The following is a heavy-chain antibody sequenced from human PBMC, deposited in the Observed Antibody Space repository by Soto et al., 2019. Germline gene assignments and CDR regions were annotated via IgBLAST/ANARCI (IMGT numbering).Heavy chain of an antibody. CDR2: IRSKAQSYAT. D-gene: IGHD5-12*01. CDR1: GFTLGGST. J-gene: IGHJ6*02. V-gene: IGHV3-73*01. Sequence: GGSLRLSCAASGFTLGGSTMHWVRQASGKGLEWVGRIRSKAQSYATEYGASVTGRFTISRDDSKNTAYLQMNSLKTEDTAVYYCARRRGYSGYDPVPGMDAWGQGTTVTVS. CDR3: ARRRGYSGYDPVPGMDA.